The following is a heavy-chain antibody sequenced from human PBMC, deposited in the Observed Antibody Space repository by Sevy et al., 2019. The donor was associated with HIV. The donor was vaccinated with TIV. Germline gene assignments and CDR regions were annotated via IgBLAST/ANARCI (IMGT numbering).Heavy chain of an antibody. V-gene: IGHV4-59*01. Sequence: SETLSLTCTVSHGSISPYSWSWIRQSPGKGLEWIGYIYYTGITRYNPSLKSRVTMSVDTSKNQLSLNLNSVTAADTAVYYCARIQDISGVTDDALDIWGQGTLVTVSS. J-gene: IGHJ3*02. CDR1: HGSISPYS. D-gene: IGHD3-22*01. CDR3: ARIQDISGVTDDALDI. CDR2: IYYTGIT.